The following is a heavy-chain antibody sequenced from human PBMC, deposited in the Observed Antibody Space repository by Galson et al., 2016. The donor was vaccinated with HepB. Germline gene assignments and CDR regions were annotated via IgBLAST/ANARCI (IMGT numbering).Heavy chain of an antibody. CDR1: GYTFTFFD. D-gene: IGHD2-15*01. CDR2: MNPKSGNT. V-gene: IGHV1-8*01. CDR3: ARATGYCSGGRCFYDGLDV. J-gene: IGHJ6*02. Sequence: SVKVSCKASGYTFTFFDINWVRQASGQGLEWMGWMNPKSGNTGYGQNFQGRATMTRDTSKNTAYMELSSLRSDDTAVYYCARATGYCSGGRCFYDGLDVWGQGTTVTVSS.